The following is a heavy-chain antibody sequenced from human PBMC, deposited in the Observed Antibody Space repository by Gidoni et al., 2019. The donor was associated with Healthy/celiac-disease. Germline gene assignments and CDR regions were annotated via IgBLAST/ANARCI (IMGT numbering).Heavy chain of an antibody. Sequence: EVQLLESGGSLVQPGGSLRLYCAASGFTFSSYAMSWVRQAPGEGLEWVPGISGSGGSTYYADSVKGRFTISRDNSKNTLYLQMNSLRAEDTAVYYCAKDGYYYDSSGPDYFDYWGQGTLVTVSS. CDR3: AKDGYYYDSSGPDYFDY. D-gene: IGHD3-22*01. J-gene: IGHJ4*02. CDR2: ISGSGGST. CDR1: GFTFSSYA. V-gene: IGHV3-23*01.